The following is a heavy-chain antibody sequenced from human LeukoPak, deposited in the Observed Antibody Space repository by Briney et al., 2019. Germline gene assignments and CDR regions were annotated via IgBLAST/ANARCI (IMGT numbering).Heavy chain of an antibody. D-gene: IGHD1-1*01. Sequence: SETLSLTYSVSGGPMSSYYWRWIRQPPGKGLEWIGYIYYSGSTNYNPSLKSRVTISVDTSKNQFSLKLSSVTAADTAVYYCAREGQRRSFDYWGQGTLVTVSS. J-gene: IGHJ4*02. CDR3: AREGQRRSFDY. CDR1: GGPMSSYY. CDR2: IYYSGST. V-gene: IGHV4-59*01.